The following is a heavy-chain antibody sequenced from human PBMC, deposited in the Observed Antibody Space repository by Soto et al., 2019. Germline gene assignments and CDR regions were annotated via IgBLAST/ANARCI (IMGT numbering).Heavy chain of an antibody. D-gene: IGHD6-13*01. CDR2: FDPEDGET. CDR3: ATALREYSSSWYYYYYGMDV. J-gene: IGHJ6*02. Sequence: GASVKVSCKVSGYTLTELSMHWVRQAPGKGLEWMGGFDPEDGETIYAQKFQGRVTMTEDTSTDTAYMELSSLRSEDTAVYYCATALREYSSSWYYYYYGMDVWGQGTTVTVSS. CDR1: GYTLTELS. V-gene: IGHV1-24*01.